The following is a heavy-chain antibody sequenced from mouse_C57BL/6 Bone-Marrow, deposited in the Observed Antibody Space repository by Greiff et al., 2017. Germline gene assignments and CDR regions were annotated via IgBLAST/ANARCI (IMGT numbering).Heavy chain of an antibody. CDR2: ISGGGGNT. V-gene: IGHV5-9*01. CDR3: ARRYYGISWFAY. CDR1: GFTFSSYT. D-gene: IGHD1-1*01. J-gene: IGHJ3*01. Sequence: EVQGVESGGGLVKPGGSLKLSCAASGFTFSSYTMSWVRQTPEKRLEWVATISGGGGNTYYPDSVKGRFTISRDNAKNTLYLQMSSLRSEDTALYYCARRYYGISWFAYWGQGTLVTVSA.